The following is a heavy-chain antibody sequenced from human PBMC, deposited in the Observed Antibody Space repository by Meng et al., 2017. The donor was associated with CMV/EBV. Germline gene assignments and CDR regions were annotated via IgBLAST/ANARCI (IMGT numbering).Heavy chain of an antibody. CDR1: GYTFTSYY. V-gene: IGHV1-46*01. Sequence: ASVKVSCKASGYTFTSYYMHWVRQAPGQGLEWMGIINPSGGSTSYAQKFQGRVTMTRDTSTSTVYMELSSLRPEDTAVYYCARVYCPKEYCSSTRGYYYYGMDVWGQGTTVTVSS. CDR3: ARVYCPKEYCSSTRGYYYYGMDV. J-gene: IGHJ6*02. D-gene: IGHD2-2*01. CDR2: INPSGGST.